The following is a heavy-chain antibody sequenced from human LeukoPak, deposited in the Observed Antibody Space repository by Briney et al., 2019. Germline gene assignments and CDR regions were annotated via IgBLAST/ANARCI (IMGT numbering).Heavy chain of an antibody. CDR1: GDSICRSTYY. CDR2: VYYGRSP. J-gene: IGHJ4*02. Sequence: SETLSLTCTVSGDSICRSTYYWAWIRQPPGKGLEWIGSVYYGRSPYFNPSLESRATISVDTSKNHFSLKMSSVTAADTAVYYCARSSGTGTFSYWGQGTLVTVSS. V-gene: IGHV4-39*02. CDR3: ARSSGTGTFSY. D-gene: IGHD6-25*01.